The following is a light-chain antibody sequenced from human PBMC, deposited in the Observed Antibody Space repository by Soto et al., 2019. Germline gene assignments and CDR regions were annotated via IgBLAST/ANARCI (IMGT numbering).Light chain of an antibody. CDR3: QQSYRTPLYT. CDR1: QSISSY. V-gene: IGKV1-39*01. Sequence: DIQMTQSPSSLSASVGDRVTITCRASQSISSYLNWYQQKPGKAPKLLIYAASSFQSGVPSRFSGSGSGTDFTLTISSLQPEDFATYYCQQSYRTPLYTFGQGTKLEIK. CDR2: AAS. J-gene: IGKJ2*01.